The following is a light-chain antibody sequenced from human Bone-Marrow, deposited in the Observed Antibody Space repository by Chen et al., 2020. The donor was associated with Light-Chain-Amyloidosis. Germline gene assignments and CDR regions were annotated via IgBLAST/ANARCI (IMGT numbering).Light chain of an antibody. CDR1: QNIDTY. Sequence: DIQTTQSPSTLSASVGDRVTITCRASQNIDTYLAWYQHKPGKAPKLLIYQASSLESGVPLRFSGSGSGTEFTLTISSLQPDDFATYFCQEFKSHDMCNFGQGTKLEIK. J-gene: IGKJ2*04. CDR3: QEFKSHDMCN. V-gene: IGKV1-5*03. CDR2: QAS.